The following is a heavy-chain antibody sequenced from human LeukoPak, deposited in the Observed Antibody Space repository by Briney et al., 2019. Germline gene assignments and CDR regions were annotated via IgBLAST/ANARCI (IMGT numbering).Heavy chain of an antibody. CDR2: IYHSGST. CDR3: ARTSLYYYGSGSSHYFDY. CDR1: GGSISSGGYS. D-gene: IGHD3-10*01. V-gene: IGHV4-30-2*01. J-gene: IGHJ4*02. Sequence: PSQTLSRTCAVSGGSISSGGYSWSWIRQPPGKGLEWIGYIYHSGSTYYNPSLKSRVTISVDRSKNQFSLKLSSVTAADTAVYYCARTSLYYYGSGSSHYFDYWDQGTLVTVSS.